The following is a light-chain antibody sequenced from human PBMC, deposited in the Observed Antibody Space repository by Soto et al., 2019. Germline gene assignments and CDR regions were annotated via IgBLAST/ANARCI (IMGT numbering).Light chain of an antibody. Sequence: QSALTQPASVSGSPGQSITIYCTGTSSDVGGYNYVSWYQHHPGKAPKLMIFDVSNRPSGVSNRFSGSKSGNTASLTISGLQAEDEASYYCSSYTSSTSYVFGTGTKVTVL. J-gene: IGLJ1*01. V-gene: IGLV2-14*03. CDR2: DVS. CDR3: SSYTSSTSYV. CDR1: SSDVGGYNY.